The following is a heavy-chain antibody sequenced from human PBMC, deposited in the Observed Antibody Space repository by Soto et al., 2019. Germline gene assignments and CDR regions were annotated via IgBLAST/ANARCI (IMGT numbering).Heavy chain of an antibody. CDR1: GYTFTSYD. CDR2: MNPNSGNT. J-gene: IGHJ5*02. D-gene: IGHD3-9*01. Sequence: RASVKVSCKASGYTFTSYDINWVRQATGQGLEWMGWMNPNSGNTGYAQKFQGRVTMTRNTSISTAYMELSSLRSEDTAVYYCARGRSFYDILTGYYRKGWFDPWGQGTLVTVSS. V-gene: IGHV1-8*01. CDR3: ARGRSFYDILTGYYRKGWFDP.